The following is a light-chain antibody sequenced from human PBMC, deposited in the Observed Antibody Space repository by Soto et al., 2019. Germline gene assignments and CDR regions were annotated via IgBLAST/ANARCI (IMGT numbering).Light chain of an antibody. CDR3: CSYAGSSTPDV. CDR1: SSDVGSYNL. Sequence: QSVLTQPASVSGSPGQSITISCTGTSSDVGSYNLVSWYQQHPGKAPKLMIYEVSKRPSGVSNRFSGSKSGNTASLTISGFQAEDEADYYCCSYAGSSTPDVFGTGTKVTVL. CDR2: EVS. J-gene: IGLJ1*01. V-gene: IGLV2-23*02.